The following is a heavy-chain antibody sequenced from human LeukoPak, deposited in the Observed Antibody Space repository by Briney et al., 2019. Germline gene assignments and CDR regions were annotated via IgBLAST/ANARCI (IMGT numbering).Heavy chain of an antibody. J-gene: IGHJ4*02. CDR3: AKDIAQAFYASGSLIL. D-gene: IGHD3-10*01. CDR1: GFIFSSYW. CDR2: IKEDGSDK. V-gene: IGHV3-7*03. Sequence: GGSLRLSCAASGFIFSSYWMAWVRQAPGKGLEWVANIKEDGSDKNYVESLKGRFTISRDNARNSLYLQMNSLRVEDTALYYCAKDIAQAFYASGSLILWGQGTLVTVSS.